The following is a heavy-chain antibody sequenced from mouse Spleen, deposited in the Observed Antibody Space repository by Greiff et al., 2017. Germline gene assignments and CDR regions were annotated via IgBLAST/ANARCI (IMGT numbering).Heavy chain of an antibody. D-gene: IGHD1-1*01. CDR2: ISSGGGNT. J-gene: IGHJ2*01. CDR3: ARDYYGSSYFSFDY. CDR1: GFTFSSYA. Sequence: DVMLVESGGGLVKLGGSLKLSCAASGFTFSSYAMSWVRQTPEKRLEWVATISSGGGNTYYPDSVKGRFTISRDNAKNTLYLQMSSLKSEDTAMYYCARDYYGSSYFSFDYWGQGTTLTVSS. V-gene: IGHV5-9*01.